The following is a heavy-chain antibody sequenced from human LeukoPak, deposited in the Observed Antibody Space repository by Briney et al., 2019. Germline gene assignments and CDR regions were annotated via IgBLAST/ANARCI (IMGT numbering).Heavy chain of an antibody. Sequence: GASVKVSCKASGYTFTSYYMHWVRQAPGQGLEWMGIINPSGGSTSYAQRFQGRVTMTRDTSISTAYMELSRLRSDDTAVYYCARVRNYDFWSGYYTQPGSFDYWGQGTLVTVSS. D-gene: IGHD3-3*01. V-gene: IGHV1-46*01. CDR3: ARVRNYDFWSGYYTQPGSFDY. CDR1: GYTFTSYY. CDR2: INPSGGST. J-gene: IGHJ4*02.